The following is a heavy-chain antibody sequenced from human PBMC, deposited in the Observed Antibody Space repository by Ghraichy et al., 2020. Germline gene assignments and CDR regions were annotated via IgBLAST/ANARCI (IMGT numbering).Heavy chain of an antibody. CDR3: ARTRGYDFWSGYQGLFDY. CDR2: IYYSGST. J-gene: IGHJ4*02. V-gene: IGHV4-39*01. D-gene: IGHD3-3*01. Sequence: SQTLSLTCTVSGGSISSSSYYWGWIRQPPGKGLEWIGSIYYSGSTYYNPSLKSRVTISVDTSKNQFSLKLGSVTAADTAVYHCARTRGYDFWSGYQGLFDYWGQGTLVTVSS. CDR1: GGSISSSSYY.